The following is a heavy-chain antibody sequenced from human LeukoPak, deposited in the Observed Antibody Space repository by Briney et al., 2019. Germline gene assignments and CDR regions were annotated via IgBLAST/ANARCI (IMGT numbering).Heavy chain of an antibody. Sequence: ASVKVSCKASGYTFTGYYMHWVRQAPGQGLEWMGWINPNSGGINYAQKFQGRVTMTRDTSISTAYMELSRLRSDDTAVYYCARDLRGRNDFWSGYSGYWGQGTLVTVSS. CDR3: ARDLRGRNDFWSGYSGY. CDR2: INPNSGGI. J-gene: IGHJ4*02. V-gene: IGHV1-2*02. CDR1: GYTFTGYY. D-gene: IGHD3-3*01.